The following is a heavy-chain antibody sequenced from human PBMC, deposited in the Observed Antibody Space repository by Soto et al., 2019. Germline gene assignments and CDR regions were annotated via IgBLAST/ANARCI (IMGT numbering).Heavy chain of an antibody. CDR3: AKNWNWGSLVH. V-gene: IGHV4-59*08. Sequence: SETLSLTCTVSGGSISNYYWSWIRQPAGQGLQFIGYIYYSGSTNYNPSLKSRVTISVDTPKNQFSLKLSSVTAADTAVYYCAKNWNWGSLVHWGQGTLVTVS. D-gene: IGHD7-27*01. J-gene: IGHJ4*02. CDR2: IYYSGST. CDR1: GGSISNYY.